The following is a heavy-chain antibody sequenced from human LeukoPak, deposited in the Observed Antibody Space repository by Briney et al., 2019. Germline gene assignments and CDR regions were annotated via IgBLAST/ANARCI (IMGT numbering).Heavy chain of an antibody. CDR3: ARCNTIGALARYFEY. J-gene: IGHJ4*02. CDR2: IYTSGST. V-gene: IGHV4-61*02. CDR1: GGSISSGSYY. D-gene: IGHD3-10*01. Sequence: SQTLSLTCTVSGGSISSGSYYWSWIRQPAGKGLEWIGRIYTSGSTNYNPSLKSRVTISVDTSKNQFSLKLTSVTAADTAVYYCARCNTIGALARYFEYWGRGTLVTVSS.